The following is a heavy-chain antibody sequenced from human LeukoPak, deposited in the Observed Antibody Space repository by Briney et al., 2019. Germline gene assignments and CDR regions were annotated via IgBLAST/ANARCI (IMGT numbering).Heavy chain of an antibody. J-gene: IGHJ5*02. CDR3: ARGVRGLDP. CDR2: IYTSGST. Sequence: SETLSLTCTVSGGSISNGSYYWSWIRQPAGKGLEWIGRIYTSGSTNYNPSLKSRVTISVDTSKNQFSLKLSSVTAADTAVYYCARGVRGLDPWGQGTLVTVSS. D-gene: IGHD3-10*01. V-gene: IGHV4-61*02. CDR1: GGSISNGSYY.